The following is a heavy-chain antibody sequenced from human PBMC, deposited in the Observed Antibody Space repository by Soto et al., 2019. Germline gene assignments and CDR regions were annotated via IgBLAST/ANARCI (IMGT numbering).Heavy chain of an antibody. Sequence: GGSLRLSCAASGFTFSSYWMHWVRQAPGKGLVWVSRINSDGSSTSYADSVKGRFTISRDNAKNTLYLQMNSLRAEDTAVYYCARVGKSPSPAPYYGMEVWGQGTKVTVSS. CDR2: INSDGSST. D-gene: IGHD6-13*01. CDR3: ARVGKSPSPAPYYGMEV. CDR1: GFTFSSYW. J-gene: IGHJ6*02. V-gene: IGHV3-74*01.